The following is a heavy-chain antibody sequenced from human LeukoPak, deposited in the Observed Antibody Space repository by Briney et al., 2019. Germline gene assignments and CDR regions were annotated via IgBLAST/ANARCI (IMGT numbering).Heavy chain of an antibody. V-gene: IGHV1-8*01. CDR2: MNPNSGNT. Sequence: ASVKVSCKASGYTFTSYDINWVRQATGQGLEWMGWMNPNSGNTGYAQKFQGRVTMTTDTSTSTAYMELRSLRSDDTAVYYCARDGEVITMIVVKAFDIWGQGTMVTVSS. D-gene: IGHD3-22*01. J-gene: IGHJ3*02. CDR3: ARDGEVITMIVVKAFDI. CDR1: GYTFTSYD.